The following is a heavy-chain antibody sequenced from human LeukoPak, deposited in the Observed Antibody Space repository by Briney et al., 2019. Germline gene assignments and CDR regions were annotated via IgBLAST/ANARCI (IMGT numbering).Heavy chain of an antibody. Sequence: GGSLRLSCVASGFFFNNYEMNWVRQTPGKGLEWVSYISSSAGTILYAHSVKGRFTISRDNAKNSLYLQMDSLRVEDTGVYYCSRLYYGDTWGQGALVTVSS. CDR2: ISSSAGTI. CDR3: SRLYYGDT. D-gene: IGHD3-16*01. J-gene: IGHJ5*02. CDR1: GFFFNNYE. V-gene: IGHV3-48*03.